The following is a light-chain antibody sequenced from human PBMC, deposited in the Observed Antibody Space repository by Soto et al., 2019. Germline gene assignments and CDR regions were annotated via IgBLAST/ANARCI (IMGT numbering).Light chain of an antibody. CDR3: QQRRTWPLT. CDR2: DAS. V-gene: IGKV3-11*01. J-gene: IGKJ4*01. CDR1: QSVSSY. Sequence: EIVLTQSPDTLSLSPGERATLSCRATQSVSSYLAWYQHKPGQAPRLLIYDASNRATGIPARFSGSGSGTDFTLTISSLEPEDFAVYYCQQRRTWPLTFGGGTKVEIK.